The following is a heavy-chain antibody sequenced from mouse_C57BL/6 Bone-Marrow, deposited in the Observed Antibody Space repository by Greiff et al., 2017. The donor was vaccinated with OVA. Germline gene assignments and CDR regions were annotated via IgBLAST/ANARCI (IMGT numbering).Heavy chain of an antibody. Sequence: QVQLQQSGAELVRPGASVKLSCKASGYTFTDYYINWVKQRPGQGLEWIARIYPGSGNTYYNEKFKGKATLTAEKSSSTAYMQLSSLTSEDSAVYFCARGVLSPFAYWGQGTLVTVSA. CDR1: GYTFTDYY. D-gene: IGHD2-3*01. J-gene: IGHJ3*01. V-gene: IGHV1-76*01. CDR3: ARGVLSPFAY. CDR2: IYPGSGNT.